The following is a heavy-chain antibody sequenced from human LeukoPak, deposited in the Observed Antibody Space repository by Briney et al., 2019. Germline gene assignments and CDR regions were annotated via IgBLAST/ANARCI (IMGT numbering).Heavy chain of an antibody. Sequence: GGSLRLSCAASGFTISTYWMHWVRQVPGKGLVWVSRINSDGSSTSYADSVKGRFTISRDNAKNTLYLQMNNLRAEDTALYRCARGAYSYDYWGQGTLVTVSS. D-gene: IGHD4-4*01. J-gene: IGHJ4*02. CDR2: INSDGSST. V-gene: IGHV3-74*01. CDR1: GFTISTYW. CDR3: ARGAYSYDY.